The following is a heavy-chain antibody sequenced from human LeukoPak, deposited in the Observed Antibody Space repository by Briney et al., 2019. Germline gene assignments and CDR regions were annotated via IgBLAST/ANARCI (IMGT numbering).Heavy chain of an antibody. CDR3: ARDSSSGWYVDYFDY. Sequence: ASVKVSCKASGYTFTGYYMHWVRQAPGQGLEWMGWISAYNGNTNYAQKLQGRVTMTTDTSTSTAYMELRSLRSDDTAVYYCARDSSSGWYVDYFDYWGQGTLVTVSS. CDR2: ISAYNGNT. CDR1: GYTFTGYY. J-gene: IGHJ4*02. V-gene: IGHV1-18*04. D-gene: IGHD6-19*01.